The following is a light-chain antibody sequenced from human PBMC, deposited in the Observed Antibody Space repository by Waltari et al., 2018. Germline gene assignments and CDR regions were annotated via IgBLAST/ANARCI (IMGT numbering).Light chain of an antibody. CDR2: GAS. V-gene: IGKV3-15*01. Sequence: EVVMTQSPATLSVSPGEGVTLSCRASQTIRNNLAWYQQKPGQAPRLLVYGASTRATDVPVRFSGTGSETEFTLTITSLQSEDFAVYYCQQYNDWPPFTFGGGTKVEI. J-gene: IGKJ4*01. CDR3: QQYNDWPPFT. CDR1: QTIRNN.